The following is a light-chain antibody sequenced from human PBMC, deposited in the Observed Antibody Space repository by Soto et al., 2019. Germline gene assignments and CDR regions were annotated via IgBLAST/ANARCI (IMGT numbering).Light chain of an antibody. Sequence: DIVLTQSPGTLSLSPGERATLSCRASQSVSSSYLAWYQQKPGQAPRLLIYGASSRATGIPDRFSGSGSGTDFTLTISRLEPEDLAVYYCQQYGSSPPAYTFGQGTKLEIK. V-gene: IGKV3-20*01. CDR1: QSVSSSY. CDR3: QQYGSSPPAYT. J-gene: IGKJ2*01. CDR2: GAS.